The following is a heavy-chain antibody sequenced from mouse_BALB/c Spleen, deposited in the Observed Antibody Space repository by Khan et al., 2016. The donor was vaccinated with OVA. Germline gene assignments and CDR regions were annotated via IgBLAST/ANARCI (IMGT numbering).Heavy chain of an antibody. V-gene: IGHV1-18*01. CDR3: ARDAGRD. Sequence: EVQLQQSGPELVKPGASVKISCKTSGYTFTEYTLHWVKQSHGKSLEWVGVINPKNGVTSYNQKFKGKATLTVDKSSSTAYMEFRSLTSEDSVVYYCARDAGRDWGQGTSVTVSS. CDR2: INPKNGVT. CDR1: GYTFTEYT. J-gene: IGHJ4*01. D-gene: IGHD3-3*01.